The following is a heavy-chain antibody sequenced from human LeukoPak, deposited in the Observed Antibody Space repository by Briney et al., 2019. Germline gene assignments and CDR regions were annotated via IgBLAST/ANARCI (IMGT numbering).Heavy chain of an antibody. CDR1: GFTFDDYV. D-gene: IGHD5-12*01. V-gene: IGHV3-9*01. CDR3: AKDMVPRGYDLYAFDI. CDR2: ISWNSGSI. J-gene: IGHJ3*02. Sequence: PGRSLRLSCAASGFTFDDYVMHWVRQAPGKGLEWVSGISWNSGSIGYADSVKGRFTISRDNAKNSLYLQMNSLRAEDTALYYCAKDMVPRGYDLYAFDIWGQGTMVTVSS.